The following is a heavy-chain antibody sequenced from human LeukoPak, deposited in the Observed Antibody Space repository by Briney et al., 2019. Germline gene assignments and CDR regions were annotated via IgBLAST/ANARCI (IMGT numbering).Heavy chain of an antibody. V-gene: IGHV4-39*01. J-gene: IGHJ4*02. Sequence: PSETLSLTCTVSGGSISSSSYYWGWIRQPPGKGLEWIGSIYYSGSTYYNPSLKSRVTISVDTSKNQFSLKLSSVTAADTAVYYCARLGYYDFWSGYYSWSYFDYWGQGTLVTVSS. CDR2: IYYSGST. CDR1: GGSISSSSYY. D-gene: IGHD3-3*01. CDR3: ARLGYYDFWSGYYSWSYFDY.